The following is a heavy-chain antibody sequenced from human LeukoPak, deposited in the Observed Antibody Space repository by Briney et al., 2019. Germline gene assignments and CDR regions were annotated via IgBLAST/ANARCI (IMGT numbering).Heavy chain of an antibody. CDR2: IKQDGSEK. CDR3: ARDRVWGSYRPEIFDY. CDR1: GFTFSSYW. V-gene: IGHV3-7*01. J-gene: IGHJ4*02. Sequence: GGSLRHSCAASGFTFSSYWMSWVRQAPGKGLEWVANIKQDGSEKYYVDSVKGRFTISRDNAKNSLYLQMNSLRAEDTAVYYCARDRVWGSYRPEIFDYWGQGTLVTVSS. D-gene: IGHD3-16*02.